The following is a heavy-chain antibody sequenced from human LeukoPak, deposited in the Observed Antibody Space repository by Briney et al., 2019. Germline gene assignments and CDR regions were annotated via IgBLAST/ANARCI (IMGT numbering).Heavy chain of an antibody. V-gene: IGHV1-2*02. J-gene: IGHJ4*02. D-gene: IGHD3-3*01. CDR1: GHTFTGYY. CDR2: INPNSGGT. CDR3: ARGATIFGVVFFDY. Sequence: ASVKVSCKTSGHTFTGYYMHWVRQAPGQGLEWMGWINPNSGGTNYAQKFQGRVTMTRDTSISTAYMELSRLRSDDTAVYYCARGATIFGVVFFDYWGQGTLVTVSS.